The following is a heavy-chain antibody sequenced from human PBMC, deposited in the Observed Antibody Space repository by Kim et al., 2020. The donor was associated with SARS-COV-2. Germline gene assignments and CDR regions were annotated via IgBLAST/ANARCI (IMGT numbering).Heavy chain of an antibody. V-gene: IGHV4-59*01. J-gene: IGHJ4*02. D-gene: IGHD4-17*01. Sequence: PSRKSRVTISVDTSKNQFSLKLSSVTAADTAVYYCARTFFSGAVTYPFDYWGQGTLVTVSS. CDR3: ARTFFSGAVTYPFDY.